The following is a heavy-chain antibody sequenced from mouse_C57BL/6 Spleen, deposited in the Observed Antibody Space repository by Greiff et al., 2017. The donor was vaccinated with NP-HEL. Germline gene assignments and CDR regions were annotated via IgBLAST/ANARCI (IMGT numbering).Heavy chain of an antibody. D-gene: IGHD3-1*01. CDR2: IYPGDGDT. CDR1: GYAFSSSW. CDR3: ARREPGAYFDY. J-gene: IGHJ2*01. V-gene: IGHV1-82*01. Sequence: VQLQQSGPELVKPGASVKISCKASGYAFSSSWMNWVKQRPGKGLEWIGRIYPGDGDTNYNGKLKGKATLTADKSSSTAYMQLSSLTSEDSAVYFCARREPGAYFDYWGQGTTLTVSS.